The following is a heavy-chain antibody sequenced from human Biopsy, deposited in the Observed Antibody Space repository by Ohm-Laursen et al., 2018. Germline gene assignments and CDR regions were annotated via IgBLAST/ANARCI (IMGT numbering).Heavy chain of an antibody. D-gene: IGHD2-15*01. Sequence: SLTLSCAASGFIFDDYAMHWVRQATGKGLEWVSSITWNSGIIDYADSVKGRFTISRDNAKNSLYLQMNSLRAGDTALYYCAKARVAIRYFDIWGRGTLVTVSS. J-gene: IGHJ2*01. V-gene: IGHV3-9*01. CDR2: ITWNSGII. CDR1: GFIFDDYA. CDR3: AKARVAIRYFDI.